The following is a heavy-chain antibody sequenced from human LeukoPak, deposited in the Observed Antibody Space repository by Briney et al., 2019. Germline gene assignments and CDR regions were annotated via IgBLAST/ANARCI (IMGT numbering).Heavy chain of an antibody. Sequence: SETLSLTCTVSGGSISGYYWSWIRQPPGKGLEWIGYIYYSGSSNYNDSLKSRVTISVDTSKNQFSLKLRSVTAADTAAYYCARADSSGPYYYYGMDVWGQGTTVTVSS. CDR1: GGSISGYY. V-gene: IGHV4-59*01. J-gene: IGHJ6*02. D-gene: IGHD6-19*01. CDR2: IYYSGSS. CDR3: ARADSSGPYYYYGMDV.